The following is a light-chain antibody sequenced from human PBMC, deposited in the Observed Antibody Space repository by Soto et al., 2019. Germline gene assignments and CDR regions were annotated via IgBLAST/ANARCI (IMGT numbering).Light chain of an antibody. J-gene: IGKJ1*01. CDR1: EIISGW. CDR2: KAS. V-gene: IGKV1-5*03. Sequence: DIQMTQSPSTLSASIGDRVTITCRASEIISGWLAWYQQKPGKASKLLIYKASTLKSGVPSRFSGSGSGTEFALTISSLQPDDFATYYCQHYNSYSEAFGQGTKVELK. CDR3: QHYNSYSEA.